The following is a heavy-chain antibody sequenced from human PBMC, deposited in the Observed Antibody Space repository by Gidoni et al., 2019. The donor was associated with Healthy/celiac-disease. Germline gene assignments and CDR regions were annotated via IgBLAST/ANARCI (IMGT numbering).Heavy chain of an antibody. CDR2: IDPSDSYT. CDR1: GYSFTSYW. CDR3: ARHDSHRHYYDSSGYCDY. J-gene: IGHJ4*02. Sequence: EVQLVQSGAEVKKPGESLRLSCTGSGYSFTSYWTSWVRQMPGTGLEWMGRIDPSDSYTNYSPTFQGHVTISADKSISTAYLQWSSLKASDTAMYYCARHDSHRHYYDSSGYCDYWGQGTLVTVSS. D-gene: IGHD3-22*01. V-gene: IGHV5-10-1*03.